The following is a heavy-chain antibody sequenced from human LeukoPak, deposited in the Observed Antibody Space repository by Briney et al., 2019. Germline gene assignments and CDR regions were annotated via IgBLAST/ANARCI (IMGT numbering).Heavy chain of an antibody. V-gene: IGHV3-53*04. CDR1: GFTVSSNY. J-gene: IGHJ5*02. D-gene: IGHD3-10*01. CDR3: ARDTRGRFDP. Sequence: PGGSLRLSCAASGFTVSSNYMSWVRQAPGKGLEWVSVIYSGGSTYYADSVKGRFTISRHNSKNTLYLRMNSLRAEDTAVYYCARDTRGRFDPWGQGTLVTVSS. CDR2: IYSGGST.